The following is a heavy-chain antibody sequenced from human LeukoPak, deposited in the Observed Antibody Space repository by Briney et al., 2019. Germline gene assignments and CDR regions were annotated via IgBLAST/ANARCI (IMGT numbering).Heavy chain of an antibody. V-gene: IGHV1-8*02. CDR2: MNPNSGNT. J-gene: IGHJ6*02. CDR1: GYTFTSYG. D-gene: IGHD3-9*01. CDR3: AREYYDILTGYYRDWYYYYGMDV. Sequence: GASVKVSCKASGYTFTSYGISWVRQAPGQGLEWMGWMNPNSGNTGYAQKFQGRVTMTRNTSISTAYMELSSLRSEDTAVYYCAREYYDILTGYYRDWYYYYGMDVWGQGTTVTVSS.